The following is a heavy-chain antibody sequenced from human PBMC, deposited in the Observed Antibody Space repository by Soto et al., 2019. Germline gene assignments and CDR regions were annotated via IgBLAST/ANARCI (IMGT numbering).Heavy chain of an antibody. CDR3: ARLQAAVPHY. CDR1: GDSISGSPYF. D-gene: IGHD6-13*01. V-gene: IGHV4-39*01. J-gene: IGHJ4*02. Sequence: QLQLQESGPGLVKPSETLSLTCTVSGDSISGSPYFWGWIRQPPGKGLEWIASIFYDGYTYYTPSLKSRDIISVDTSKNQFSLKLTSVAAADTAIYFCARLQAAVPHYWGQGTLVIVSS. CDR2: IFYDGYT.